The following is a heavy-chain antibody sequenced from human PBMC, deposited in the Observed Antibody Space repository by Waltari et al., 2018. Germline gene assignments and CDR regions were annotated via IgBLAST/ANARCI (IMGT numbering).Heavy chain of an antibody. CDR3: ARHLFGTTFDY. CDR2: IYHSGST. Sequence: QVQLQASGPGLVKPSETLSLTCAVSGYSISSGYYWGWIRPPPGKGLEWIGSIYHSGSTYYNPSLKSRVTISVDTSKNQFSLKLSSVTAADTAVYYCARHLFGTTFDYWGQGTLVTVSS. V-gene: IGHV4-38-2*01. CDR1: GYSISSGYY. J-gene: IGHJ4*02. D-gene: IGHD1-7*01.